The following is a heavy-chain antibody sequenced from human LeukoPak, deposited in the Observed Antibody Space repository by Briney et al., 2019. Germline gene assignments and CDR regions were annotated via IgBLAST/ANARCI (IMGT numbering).Heavy chain of an antibody. CDR1: GGSISSGGYY. CDR3: ARAGIAVATY. CDR2: IYHSGST. V-gene: IGHV4-30-2*01. Sequence: SETLSLTCTVSGGSISSGGYYWSWIRQPPGKGLEWIGYIYHSGSTYYNPSLKSRVTISVDTSKNQFSLKLSSVTAADTAVYYCARAGIAVATYWGQGTLVTVSS. J-gene: IGHJ4*02. D-gene: IGHD6-19*01.